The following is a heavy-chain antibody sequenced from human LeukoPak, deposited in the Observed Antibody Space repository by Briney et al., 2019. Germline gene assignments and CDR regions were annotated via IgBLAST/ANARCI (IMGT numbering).Heavy chain of an antibody. Sequence: PSETLSLTCAVSGYPISSGYYWGWIRQPPGKGLEWIGSIYHSGSTYYNPSLKSRVTISVDTSKNQSSLKLSSVTAADTAVYYCARRPKGYCSGGSCYPFDYWGQGTLVTVSS. CDR3: ARRPKGYCSGGSCYPFDY. CDR1: GYPISSGYY. CDR2: IYHSGST. J-gene: IGHJ4*02. D-gene: IGHD2-15*01. V-gene: IGHV4-38-2*01.